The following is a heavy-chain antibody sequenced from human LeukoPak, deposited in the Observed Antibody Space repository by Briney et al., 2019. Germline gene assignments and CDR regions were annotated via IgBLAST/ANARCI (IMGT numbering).Heavy chain of an antibody. J-gene: IGHJ1*01. Sequence: GESLQISCKGSGSSFTSYWISWVRQMPGKGLEWMGRIDPSDSYNNYSPSFQGHVTISADKSISTAYLQWSSLKASDTAMYYCARRQYYDSSGYDPEYFQHWGQGTLVTVSS. V-gene: IGHV5-10-1*01. CDR3: ARRQYYDSSGYDPEYFQH. CDR2: IDPSDSYN. D-gene: IGHD3-22*01. CDR1: GSSFTSYW.